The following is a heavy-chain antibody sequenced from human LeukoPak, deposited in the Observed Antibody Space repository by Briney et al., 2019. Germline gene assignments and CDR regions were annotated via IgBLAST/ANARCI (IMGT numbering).Heavy chain of an antibody. J-gene: IGHJ6*03. V-gene: IGHV4-59*13. CDR2: LYYSGYS. CDR3: ARAGIAARPYYYYYYMDV. CDR1: GGSITSYY. Sequence: KPSETLSLTCTVSGGSITSYYWAWLRQPPGKGLEWIGYLYYSGYSNYNPSLKSRVSMSVDTSKNQFSLKLTSVTAADTAVYYCARAGIAARPYYYYYYMDVWGKGTTVTVSS. D-gene: IGHD6-6*01.